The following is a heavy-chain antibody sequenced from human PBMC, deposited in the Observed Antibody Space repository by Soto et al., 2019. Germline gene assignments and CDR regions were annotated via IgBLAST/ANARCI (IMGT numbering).Heavy chain of an antibody. CDR3: VREMTTDSNY. Sequence: QVQLVQSGAGVKKPGASVKVSCKASGYTFTSYYIHWVRQAPGQGLEWMGMINPSSGSTDYARRFQVRVTMTGDTSTNTVYLEMSSLRSDDTAVYYCVREMTTDSNYWGQGTLVTVSS. CDR2: INPSSGST. D-gene: IGHD4-4*01. J-gene: IGHJ4*02. V-gene: IGHV1-46*03. CDR1: GYTFTSYY.